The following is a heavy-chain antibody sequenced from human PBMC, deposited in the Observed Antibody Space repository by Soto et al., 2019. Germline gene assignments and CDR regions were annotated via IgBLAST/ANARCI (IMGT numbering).Heavy chain of an antibody. V-gene: IGHV3-48*03. CDR1: GFTFNTYA. J-gene: IGHJ4*02. CDR3: ARDGESSSPLFT. D-gene: IGHD6-13*01. Sequence: DVQLLESGGGLVQPGGSLRLSCAASGFTFNTYAMGWVRQAPGKGLEWVSYISSSGSTIYYADSVKGRFTISRDNAKNSLYLQMNSLRAEDTAVYYCARDGESSSPLFTWGQGTLVTVSS. CDR2: ISSSGSTI.